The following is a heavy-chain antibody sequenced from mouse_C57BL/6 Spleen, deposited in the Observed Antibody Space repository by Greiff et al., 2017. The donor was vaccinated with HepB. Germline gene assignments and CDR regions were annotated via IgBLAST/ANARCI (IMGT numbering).Heavy chain of an antibody. CDR2: IDPSDSYT. CDR1: GYTFTSYW. V-gene: IGHV1-69*01. CDR3: ARAPSTPVEGGDY. J-gene: IGHJ2*01. D-gene: IGHD1-1*01. Sequence: QVHVKQPGAELVMPGASVKLSCKASGYTFTSYWMHWVKQRPGQGLEWIGEIDPSDSYTNYNQKFKGKSTLTVDKSSSTAYMQLSSLTSEDSAVYYCARAPSTPVEGGDYWGQGTTLTVSS.